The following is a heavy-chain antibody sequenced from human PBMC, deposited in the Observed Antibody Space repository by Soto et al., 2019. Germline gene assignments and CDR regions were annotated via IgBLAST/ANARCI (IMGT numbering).Heavy chain of an antibody. CDR2: FDPEDGET. CDR3: ATDRCGGACWRGYYYCMDG. CDR1: CATLSGLS. D-gene: IGHD2-21*02. V-gene: IGHV1-24*01. J-gene: IGHJ6*02. Sequence: ASVKIFSRVSCATLSGLSMYWVGQAPGKGLVWTGGFDPEDGETIYAQKFQCRVTMTEGTSTDTAYMEMSSLKSEDTAVYYCATDRCGGACWRGYYYCMDGWGQGTTVTVSS.